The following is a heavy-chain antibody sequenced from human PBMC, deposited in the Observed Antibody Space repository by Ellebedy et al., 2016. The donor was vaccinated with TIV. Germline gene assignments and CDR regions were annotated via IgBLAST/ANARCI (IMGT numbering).Heavy chain of an antibody. CDR3: ARLGGGVPAAIPHNWFDP. D-gene: IGHD2-2*01. J-gene: IGHJ5*02. V-gene: IGHV4-39*01. CDR2: IYYSGST. Sequence: MPSETLSLTCTVSGVSISSSSYYWGWIRQPPGKGLEWIGSIYYSGSTYYNPSLKSRVTISVDTSKNQFSLKLSSVTAADTAVYYCARLGGGVPAAIPHNWFDPWGQGTLVTVSS. CDR1: GVSISSSSYY.